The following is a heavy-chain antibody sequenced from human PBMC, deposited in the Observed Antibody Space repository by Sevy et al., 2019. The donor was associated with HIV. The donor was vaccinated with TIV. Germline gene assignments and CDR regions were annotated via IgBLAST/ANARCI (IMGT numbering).Heavy chain of an antibody. V-gene: IGHV1-8*01. J-gene: IGHJ4*02. CDR1: GYTFTSYD. Sequence: ASVKVSCKTSGYTFTSYDINWVRQATGQGLEWMGWMSPKSGNTGYAQKFQGRLTMTRNTSISTAYMELSSLRSDDTAVYYCARAGSGWYDHHFDDWGQGTLVTVSS. D-gene: IGHD6-19*01. CDR2: MSPKSGNT. CDR3: ARAGSGWYDHHFDD.